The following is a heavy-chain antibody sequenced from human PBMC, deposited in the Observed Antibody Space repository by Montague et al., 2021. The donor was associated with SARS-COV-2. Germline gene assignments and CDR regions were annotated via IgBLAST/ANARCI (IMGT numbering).Heavy chain of an antibody. CDR2: IYYSGST. D-gene: IGHD3-9*01. CDR1: GGSISSSSYY. V-gene: IGHV4-39*07. Sequence: SETLSLTCTVSGGSISSSSYYWGWIRQPPGKGLEWIGSIYYSGSTYYNPSLKGRVTISVDTSKNQFSLKLSSVTAADTAVYYCARDGSLRFEILIGPRHYYYGMTSGAKGPRSPSP. CDR3: ARDGSLRFEILIGPRHYYYGMTS. J-gene: IGHJ6*02.